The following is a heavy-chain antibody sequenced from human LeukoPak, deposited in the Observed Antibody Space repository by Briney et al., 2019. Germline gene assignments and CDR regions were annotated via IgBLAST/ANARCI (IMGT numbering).Heavy chain of an antibody. D-gene: IGHD2-2*01. CDR3: AKESRPPAATQRINWLDP. V-gene: IGHV3-23*01. CDR2: ISGSGGST. CDR1: GFTFSSYA. Sequence: GGSLRLSCAASGFTFSSYAMSWVRQAPGKGLGWVSVISGSGGSTYYADSVKGRFTISRDNSKNTLYLQMNSLRAEDTAVYYCAKESRPPAATQRINWLDPWGQGTLVTVSS. J-gene: IGHJ5*02.